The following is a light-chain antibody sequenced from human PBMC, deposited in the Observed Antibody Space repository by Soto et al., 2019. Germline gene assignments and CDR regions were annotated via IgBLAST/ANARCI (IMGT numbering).Light chain of an antibody. CDR1: QTISSW. CDR2: KAS. J-gene: IGKJ4*01. V-gene: IGKV1-5*03. Sequence: DIQMTQSPSTLSGSVGDRVTITCRASQTISSWLAWYQQKPGKAPKLLIYKASTLKSGVPSRFSGSGSGTEFTLTISSLQPDDFATYYCLQYDNYPLIFGGGTKVEIK. CDR3: LQYDNYPLI.